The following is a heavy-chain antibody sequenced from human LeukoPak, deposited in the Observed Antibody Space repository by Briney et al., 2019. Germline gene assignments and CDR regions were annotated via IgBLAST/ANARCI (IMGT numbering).Heavy chain of an antibody. Sequence: PGGSLRLSCAASGFMFYSYWMNWVRQAPGKGLVWVSRINSDGSSTSYADSVKGRFTISRDNAKNTLYLQMNSLRAEDTAVYYCAREAVADYYFDYWGQGTLVTASS. CDR3: AREAVADYYFDY. D-gene: IGHD6-19*01. V-gene: IGHV3-74*01. CDR2: INSDGSST. J-gene: IGHJ4*02. CDR1: GFMFYSYW.